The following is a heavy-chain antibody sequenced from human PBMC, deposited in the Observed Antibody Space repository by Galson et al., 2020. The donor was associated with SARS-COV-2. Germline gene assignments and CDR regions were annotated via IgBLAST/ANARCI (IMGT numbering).Heavy chain of an antibody. CDR2: INPSNDDK. CDR3: VREYSGGTFDY. Sequence: ASVKVSCKASGYSFTTYHMHWVRQAPGQGLEWMGIINPSNDDKVYAQKFRARITLTRDTSTSTVYMELSSLTSEDTAVYYCVREYSGGTFDYWGQGNLVIVSS. CDR1: GYSFTTYH. J-gene: IGHJ4*02. V-gene: IGHV1-46*01. D-gene: IGHD2-21*01.